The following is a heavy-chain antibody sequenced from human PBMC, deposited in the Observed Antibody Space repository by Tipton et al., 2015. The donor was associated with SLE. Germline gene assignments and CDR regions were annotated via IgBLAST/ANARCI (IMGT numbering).Heavy chain of an antibody. CDR1: GGSISSYY. V-gene: IGHV4-59*12. Sequence: TLSLTCTVSGGSISSYYWSWIRQPPGKGLEWIGTTYYSGSPHYNPSLRSRVTISLDTSKTQFSLRLSSVTAADTAVYYCARVYRSSSPLGYYYYMDVWGKGTTVTVSS. CDR2: TYYSGSP. CDR3: ARVYRSSSPLGYYYYMDV. D-gene: IGHD6-6*01. J-gene: IGHJ6*03.